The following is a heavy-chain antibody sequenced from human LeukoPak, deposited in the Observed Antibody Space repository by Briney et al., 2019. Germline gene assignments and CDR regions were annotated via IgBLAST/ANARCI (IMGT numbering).Heavy chain of an antibody. D-gene: IGHD5-12*01. Sequence: GGSLRLSCAASGFTFSSYEMNWVRQAPGKGPEWVSYISGSGSSIYYADSVKGRFTISRDNAKKSLYLQMNSLRAEDTAVYYCAPSGNYSGYDYDFHYWGLGTLVTVSS. CDR2: ISGSGSSI. J-gene: IGHJ4*02. V-gene: IGHV3-48*03. CDR1: GFTFSSYE. CDR3: APSGNYSGYDYDFHY.